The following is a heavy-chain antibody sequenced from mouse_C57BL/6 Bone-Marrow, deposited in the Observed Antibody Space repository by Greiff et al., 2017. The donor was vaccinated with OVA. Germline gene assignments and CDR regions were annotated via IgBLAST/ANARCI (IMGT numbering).Heavy chain of an antibody. CDR3: ESDGYYVGVYYAMDY. CDR2: INPNYGTT. Sequence: VQLQQSGPELVKPGASVKISCKASGYSFTDYNMNWVKQSNGKSLEWIGVINPNYGTTSYNQKFKGKATLTVDQSSSTAYMQLNSLTSEDSAVYYCESDGYYVGVYYAMDYWGQGTSVTVSS. V-gene: IGHV1-39*01. J-gene: IGHJ4*01. D-gene: IGHD2-3*01. CDR1: GYSFTDYN.